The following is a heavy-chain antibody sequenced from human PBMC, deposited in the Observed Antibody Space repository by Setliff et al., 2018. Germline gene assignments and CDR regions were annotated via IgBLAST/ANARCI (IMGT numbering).Heavy chain of an antibody. CDR3: TVYNTGSSKDHY. J-gene: IGHJ4*02. D-gene: IGHD2-8*02. CDR2: INHSGST. V-gene: IGHV4-34*01. CDR1: GGSINSYY. Sequence: PSETLSLTCIVSGGSINSYYWIWIRQPPGKGLEWIGEINHSGSTNYNASLKSRVTISVDTSKNQFSLKLSSVTAADTALYYCTVYNTGSSKDHYWGQGTPVTVSS.